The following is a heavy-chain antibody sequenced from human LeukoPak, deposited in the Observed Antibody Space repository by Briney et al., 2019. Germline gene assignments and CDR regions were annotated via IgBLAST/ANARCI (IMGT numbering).Heavy chain of an antibody. CDR1: GGSISSYY. CDR3: ARDLGDLDDY. V-gene: IGHV4-59*01. J-gene: IGHJ4*02. CDR2: IYYSGST. D-gene: IGHD2-21*02. Sequence: SETLSLTCTVSGGSISSYYWSWIRQPPGKGLEWIGYIYYSGSTNYIPSLKSRVTISVDTSKNQFSLKLSSVTAADTAVYYCARDLGDLDDYWGQGTLVTVSS.